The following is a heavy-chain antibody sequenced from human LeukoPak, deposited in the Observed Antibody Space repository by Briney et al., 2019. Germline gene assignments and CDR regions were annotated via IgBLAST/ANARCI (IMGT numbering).Heavy chain of an antibody. D-gene: IGHD6-13*01. CDR3: ARLCPTRAATGPEGDS. CDR2: INYSGTT. Sequence: PSETVSLTCAVSGGSISSGGYSWGWIRQPPGKGLEWIGSINYSGTTYYNLSLRSRVTISVDTSKNQFSLKLSSVTAADTALYYCARLCPTRAATGPEGDSWGQGTLVTVSS. J-gene: IGHJ4*02. CDR1: GGSISSGGYS. V-gene: IGHV4-39*01.